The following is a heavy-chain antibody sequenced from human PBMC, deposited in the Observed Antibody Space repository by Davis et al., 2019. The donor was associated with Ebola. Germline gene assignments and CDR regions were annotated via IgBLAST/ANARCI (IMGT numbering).Heavy chain of an antibody. CDR2: IYSGGST. CDR1: GYTFTSYG. D-gene: IGHD6-13*01. Sequence: SCKASGYTFTSYGISWVRQAPGKGLEWVSVIYSGGSTYYADSVKGRFTISRHNSKNTLYLQMNSLRAEDTAVYYCARDIAGGYFDLWGRGTLVTVSS. CDR3: ARDIAGGYFDL. J-gene: IGHJ2*01. V-gene: IGHV3-53*04.